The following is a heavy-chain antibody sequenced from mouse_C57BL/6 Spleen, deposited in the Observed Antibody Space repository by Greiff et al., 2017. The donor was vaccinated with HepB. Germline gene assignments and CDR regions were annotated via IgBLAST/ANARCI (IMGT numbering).Heavy chain of an antibody. Sequence: QVQLQQSGAELVKPGASVKLSCKASGYTFTEYSIHWVKQRPGQGLEWIGWIYPGSGSIKYNEKFKDKATLTADKSSSTAYMKLSRLTSEDSAVYYCARNEESSSYAMDYWGQGTSVTVSS. CDR1: GYTFTEYS. D-gene: IGHD1-1*01. J-gene: IGHJ4*01. CDR3: ARNEESSSYAMDY. CDR2: IYPGSGSI. V-gene: IGHV1-62-2*01.